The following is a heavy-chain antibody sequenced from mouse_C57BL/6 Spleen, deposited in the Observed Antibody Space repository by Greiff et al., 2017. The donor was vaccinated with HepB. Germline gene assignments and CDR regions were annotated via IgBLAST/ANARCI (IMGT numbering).Heavy chain of an antibody. Sequence: VQLKQSGPELVKPGASVKISCKASGYSFTGYYMNWVKQSPEKSLEWIGEINPSTGGTTYNQKFKAKATLTVDKSSSTAYMQLKSLTSEDSAVYYCAGYGYAFAYWGQGTLVTVSA. CDR1: GYSFTGYY. D-gene: IGHD2-2*01. CDR2: INPSTGGT. V-gene: IGHV1-42*01. J-gene: IGHJ3*01. CDR3: AGYGYAFAY.